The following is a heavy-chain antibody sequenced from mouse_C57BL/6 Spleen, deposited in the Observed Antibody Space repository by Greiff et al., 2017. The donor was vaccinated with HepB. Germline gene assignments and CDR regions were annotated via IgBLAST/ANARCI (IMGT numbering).Heavy chain of an antibody. Sequence: LVESGPELVKPGASVKISCKASGYAFSSSWMNWVKQRPGKGLEWIGRIYPGDGDTNYNGKFKGKATLTADKSSSTAYMQLSSLTSEDSAVYFCARSYGSSLYWYFDVWGTGTTVTVSS. J-gene: IGHJ1*03. CDR3: ARSYGSSLYWYFDV. D-gene: IGHD1-1*01. CDR1: GYAFSSSW. V-gene: IGHV1-82*01. CDR2: IYPGDGDT.